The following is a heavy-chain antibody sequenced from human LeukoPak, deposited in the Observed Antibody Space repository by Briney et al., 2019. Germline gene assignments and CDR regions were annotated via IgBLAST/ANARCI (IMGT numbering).Heavy chain of an antibody. Sequence: LSLTCTVSGGSISGSSYYWSWIRQTPGKGLEWISYISGSGTDISYADSVRGRFITSRDNAKNSLYLEMNSLRAEDSAMYFCSRTARLLDSWGQGTLVTVSS. CDR2: ISGSGTDI. CDR1: GGSISGSSYY. V-gene: IGHV3-11*01. J-gene: IGHJ4*02. CDR3: SRTARLLDS. D-gene: IGHD6-6*01.